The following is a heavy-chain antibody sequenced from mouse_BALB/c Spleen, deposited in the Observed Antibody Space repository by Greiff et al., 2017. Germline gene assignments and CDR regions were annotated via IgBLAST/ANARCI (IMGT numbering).Heavy chain of an antibody. CDR1: GFTFSSFG. D-gene: IGHD2-1*01. V-gene: IGHV5-17*02. CDR3: ARGNYANPRGAMDY. CDR2: ISSGSSTI. Sequence: DVMLVESGGGLVQPGGSRKLSCAASGFTFSSFGMHWVRQAPEKGLEWVAYISSGSSTIYYADTVKGRFTISRDNPKNTLFLQMTSLRSEDTAMYYCARGNYANPRGAMDYWGQGTSVTVSS. J-gene: IGHJ4*01.